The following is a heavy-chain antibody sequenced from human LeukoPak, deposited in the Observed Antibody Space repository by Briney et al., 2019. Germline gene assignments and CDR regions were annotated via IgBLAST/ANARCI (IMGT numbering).Heavy chain of an antibody. V-gene: IGHV3-30-3*01. D-gene: IGHD2-15*01. Sequence: GGSLRLSCAASGFTFSSYAMHWVRQAPGKGLEWVAVISYDGSNKYYADSVKGRFTISRDNPKNTLYLQMDSLRAEGTAVYYCAGGLLGCRGGSCYPTDYWGQGTLVTVSS. CDR2: ISYDGSNK. CDR3: AGGLLGCRGGSCYPTDY. J-gene: IGHJ4*02. CDR1: GFTFSSYA.